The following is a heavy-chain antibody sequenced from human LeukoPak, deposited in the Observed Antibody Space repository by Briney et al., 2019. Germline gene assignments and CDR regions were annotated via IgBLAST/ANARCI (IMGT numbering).Heavy chain of an antibody. CDR1: GFTFSSYE. V-gene: IGHV3-48*03. Sequence: GGSLRLSFAASGFTFSSYEMNWVRQAPGKGLEWVSYISSSGSTIYYADSVKGRFTISRDNARNSLYLQMNSLRAEDTAVYYCARDNYDSSGPYYFDYWGQGTLVTVSS. D-gene: IGHD3-22*01. J-gene: IGHJ4*02. CDR2: ISSSGSTI. CDR3: ARDNYDSSGPYYFDY.